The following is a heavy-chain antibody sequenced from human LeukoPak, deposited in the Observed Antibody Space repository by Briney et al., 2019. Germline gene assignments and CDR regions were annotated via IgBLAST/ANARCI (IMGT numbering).Heavy chain of an antibody. V-gene: IGHV3-74*01. CDR2: INSDGSWT. CDR1: GNYW. D-gene: IGHD2/OR15-2a*01. CDR3: SFYETY. J-gene: IGHJ4*02. Sequence: GGSLRLSCAASGNYWMHWVRQAPGKGLVWVSHINSDGSWTSYADSVKGRFTISKDNAKNTVYLQMNSLRAEETAVYCVSFYETYWGRGTLVTVSS.